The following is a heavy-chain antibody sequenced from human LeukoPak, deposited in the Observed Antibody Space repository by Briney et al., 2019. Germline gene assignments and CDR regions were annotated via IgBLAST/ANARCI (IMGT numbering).Heavy chain of an antibody. CDR3: ARVYSSGSRAFQH. CDR1: GGFIINGKW. D-gene: IGHD6-19*01. J-gene: IGHJ1*01. V-gene: IGHV4/OR15-8*01. CDR2: ISHSGSP. Sequence: SETLSLTCDVSGGFIINGKWWSWVRQPPGKGLEWIGEISHSGSPNYNPSLKGRLTISVDTAKNQFSLKLSSVTAADTAVYYCARVYSSGSRAFQHWGQGTLATVSS.